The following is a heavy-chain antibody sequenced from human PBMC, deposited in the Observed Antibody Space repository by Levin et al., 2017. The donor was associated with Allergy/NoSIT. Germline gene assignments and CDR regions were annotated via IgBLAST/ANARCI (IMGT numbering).Heavy chain of an antibody. CDR3: ARGRGRGSSSTQGYYYYYGMDV. Sequence: PSETLSLTCAVYGGSFSGYYWSWIRQPPGKGLEWIGEINHSGSTNYNPSLKSRVTISVDTSKNQFSLKLSSVTAADTAVYYCARGRGRGSSSTQGYYYYYGMDVWGQGTTVTVSS. CDR2: INHSGST. V-gene: IGHV4-34*01. CDR1: GGSFSGYY. D-gene: IGHD6-6*01. J-gene: IGHJ6*02.